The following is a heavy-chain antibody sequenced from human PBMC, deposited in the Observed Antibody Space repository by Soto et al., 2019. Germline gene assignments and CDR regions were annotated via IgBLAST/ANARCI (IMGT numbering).Heavy chain of an antibody. D-gene: IGHD2-2*01. V-gene: IGHV1-3*01. CDR3: ARDSDIVVVPAALSYGMDV. J-gene: IGHJ6*02. CDR1: GYTFTSYA. Sequence: ASVKVSCKASGYTFTSYAMHWVRQAPGQRLEWMGWINAGNGNTKYSQKFQGRVTITRDTSASTAYMELSSLRSEDTAVYYCARDSDIVVVPAALSYGMDVWGQGTTVTVSS. CDR2: INAGNGNT.